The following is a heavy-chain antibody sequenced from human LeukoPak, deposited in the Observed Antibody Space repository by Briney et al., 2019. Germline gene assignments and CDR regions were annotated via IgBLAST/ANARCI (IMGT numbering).Heavy chain of an antibody. Sequence: GGSLRLSCAASGFTFSSYSMNWVRQAPGKGLEWVSSISSSSSYIYYADSVKGRFTISRDNAKNSLYLQMNSLRAEDTAVYYCARDFGTVPTAVWFDPWGQGTLVTVSS. J-gene: IGHJ5*02. CDR1: GFTFSSYS. CDR3: ARDFGTVPTAVWFDP. CDR2: ISSSSSYI. V-gene: IGHV3-21*01. D-gene: IGHD4-17*01.